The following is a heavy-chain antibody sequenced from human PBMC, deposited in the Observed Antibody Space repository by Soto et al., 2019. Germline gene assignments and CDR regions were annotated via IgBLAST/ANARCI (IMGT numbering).Heavy chain of an antibody. J-gene: IGHJ6*02. D-gene: IGHD6-25*01. CDR3: ARESGGYDSSTRYGLDV. Sequence: SETLSLTCTVSGGSISSSGYYGSWIRQHPGKGLEWIGYIYYSGSTDYNPSLKSRVTISVDRSKNQFSLNLSSVTAADTAIYYCARESGGYDSSTRYGLDVWGQGTTVTVSS. V-gene: IGHV4-31*03. CDR2: IYYSGST. CDR1: GGSISSSGYY.